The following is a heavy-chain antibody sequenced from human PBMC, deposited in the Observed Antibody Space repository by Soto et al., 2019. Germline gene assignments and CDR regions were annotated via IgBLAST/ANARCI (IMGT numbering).Heavy chain of an antibody. Sequence: GSLRLSCAASGFTFSFYWMHWVRQAPGKGLVWVSRINSDGSSTRYADSVKGRFTISRDNAKNTLFLQMNSLRTEDTAVYYCARVVDAYNPIDYWGQGTLVTVSS. D-gene: IGHD1-1*01. CDR2: INSDGSST. V-gene: IGHV3-74*01. CDR1: GFTFSFYW. CDR3: ARVVDAYNPIDY. J-gene: IGHJ4*02.